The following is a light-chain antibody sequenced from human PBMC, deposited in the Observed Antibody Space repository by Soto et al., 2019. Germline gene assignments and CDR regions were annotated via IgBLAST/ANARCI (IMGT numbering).Light chain of an antibody. V-gene: IGKV3-20*01. CDR1: QSVSSSY. J-gene: IGKJ1*01. Sequence: EIVLTQSPGTLSLSPGERATLSCRASQSVSSSYLAWYQQKPGQAPRPLIYGASSRAIGIPDRFSGSGSGIYLTITISRQEPEYFAVYYHQQDSSPPWTFGQATKVYIK. CDR3: QQDSSPPWT. CDR2: GAS.